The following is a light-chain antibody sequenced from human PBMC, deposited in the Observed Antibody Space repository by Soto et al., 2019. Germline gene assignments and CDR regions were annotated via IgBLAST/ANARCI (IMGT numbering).Light chain of an antibody. Sequence: DIELTQSPSFLSASVGDRVTITCRASQDINTYLAWYQQKPGKAPKLLIFAASTLQNGVPSRFSGSGSGTEFTVTITSLQPEDFATYYCQQRKSSPITFGQGTRLEIK. CDR2: AAS. CDR1: QDINTY. V-gene: IGKV1-9*01. CDR3: QQRKSSPIT. J-gene: IGKJ5*01.